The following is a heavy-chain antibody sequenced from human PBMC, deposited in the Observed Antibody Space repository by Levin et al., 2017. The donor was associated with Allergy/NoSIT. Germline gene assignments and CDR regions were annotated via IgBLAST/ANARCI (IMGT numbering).Heavy chain of an antibody. CDR1: GGSFSSSSFY. V-gene: IGHV4-39*01. CDR2: MYYSGSP. J-gene: IGHJ4*02. D-gene: IGHD2-21*02. Sequence: SETLSLTCTVSGGSFSSSSFYWGWIRQPPGKGLEWIGSMYYSGSPYYNPSLKSRVTISVDTSKNQFSLKLNSVTAADTAVYYCARRRCSGDCYRDKYYFDYWGQGTLVTVSS. CDR3: ARRRCSGDCYRDKYYFDY.